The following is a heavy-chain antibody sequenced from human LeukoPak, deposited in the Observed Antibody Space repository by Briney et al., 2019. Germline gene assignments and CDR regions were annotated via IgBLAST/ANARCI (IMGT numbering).Heavy chain of an antibody. CDR1: GFTFSSYW. Sequence: PGGSLRLSCAASGFTFSSYWMSWVRQAPGKGLEWVANIKQDGSEKYYVDSVKGRFTISRDNAKNSLYLQMNSLRAEDTAVYYCARERVVYPYYFDYWGQGTLVTASS. CDR2: IKQDGSEK. D-gene: IGHD5/OR15-5a*01. J-gene: IGHJ4*02. CDR3: ARERVVYPYYFDY. V-gene: IGHV3-7*01.